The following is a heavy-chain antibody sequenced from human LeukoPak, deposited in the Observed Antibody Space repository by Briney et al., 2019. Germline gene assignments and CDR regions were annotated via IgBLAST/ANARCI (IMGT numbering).Heavy chain of an antibody. Sequence: GGSLRLSCAASGFTFSTYAMSWVRQAPGKGLECVSALSGNGNTIYYADAVKGRFTISRDNSKNTLSLQMNSLRAEDTAVYYCAKALYGGHDYWGQGTLVTVSS. CDR1: GFTFSTYA. D-gene: IGHD4-23*01. CDR2: LSGNGNTI. CDR3: AKALYGGHDY. V-gene: IGHV3-23*01. J-gene: IGHJ4*02.